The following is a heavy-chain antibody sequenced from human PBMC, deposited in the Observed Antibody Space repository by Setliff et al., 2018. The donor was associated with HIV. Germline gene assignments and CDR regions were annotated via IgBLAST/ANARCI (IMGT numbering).Heavy chain of an antibody. J-gene: IGHJ4*02. V-gene: IGHV3-48*01. CDR3: ARMHYSSSSGYFYY. D-gene: IGHD6-6*01. Sequence: PGGSLRLSCAASGFTFSSYSMNWVRQAPGKGLEWVSYISSTSSIIYYADSVKGRFTISRGNAKNSLYLQMNSLRAEDTAVYYCARMHYSSSSGYFYYWGQGTLVTVSS. CDR1: GFTFSSYS. CDR2: ISSTSSII.